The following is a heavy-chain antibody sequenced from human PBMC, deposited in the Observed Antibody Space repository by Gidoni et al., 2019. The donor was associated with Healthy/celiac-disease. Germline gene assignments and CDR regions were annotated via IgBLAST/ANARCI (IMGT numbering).Heavy chain of an antibody. CDR3: AKDRAVAGTYSYFDY. CDR1: GFTFDDYT. Sequence: EVQLVESGGVVVQPGGSLRLSCAASGFTFDDYTMHWVRQAPGKGLEWVSLISWDGGSTYYADSVKGRFTISRDNSKNSLYLQMNSLRTEDTALYYCAKDRAVAGTYSYFDYWGQGTLVTVSS. V-gene: IGHV3-43*01. D-gene: IGHD6-19*01. J-gene: IGHJ4*02. CDR2: ISWDGGST.